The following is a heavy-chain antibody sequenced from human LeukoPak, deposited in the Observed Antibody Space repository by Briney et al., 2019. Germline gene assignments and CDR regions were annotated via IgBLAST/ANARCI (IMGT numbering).Heavy chain of an antibody. CDR1: GYTFTDYY. V-gene: IGHV1-2*02. D-gene: IGHD2-15*01. CDR2: INPNSGGT. Sequence: ASVKVSCKASGYTFTDYYMHWVRQAPGQGLEWMGWINPNSGGTNYAQKFQGRVTLTRDTSISTAYMELSRLRSDDTAVYYCARDLGYCSGGSCYILDYWGQGTPVTVSS. CDR3: ARDLGYCSGGSCYILDY. J-gene: IGHJ4*02.